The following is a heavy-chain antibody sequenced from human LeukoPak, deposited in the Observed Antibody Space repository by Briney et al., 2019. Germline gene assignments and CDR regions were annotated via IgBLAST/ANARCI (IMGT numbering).Heavy chain of an antibody. J-gene: IGHJ5*02. CDR3: ARAPTVTDWFDP. CDR2: VYYSGST. Sequence: SETLSLTCTVSGGSISSYYWSCIRQPPGRGLEWIGYVYYSGSTNYSPSLKSRVTISVDTSKNQFSLRLSSVTTADTAVYYCARAPTVTDWFDPWGQGTLVTVSS. V-gene: IGHV4-59*12. CDR1: GGSISSYY. D-gene: IGHD4-17*01.